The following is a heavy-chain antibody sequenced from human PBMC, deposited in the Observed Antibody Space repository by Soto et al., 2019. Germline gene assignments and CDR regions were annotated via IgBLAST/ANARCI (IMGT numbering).Heavy chain of an antibody. CDR1: GFSLSTSGVG. V-gene: IGHV2-5*02. CDR3: AHMTYYFDY. J-gene: IGHJ4*02. CDR2: IYGDDDK. Sequence: QITLKESGPTLVKPTQTLTLTCTFSGFSLSTSGVGVGWIRQPPGKALEWLALIYGDDDKHYSPSLKSRLTITTDTSKNQVVLTMTNMDPVDTATYYCAHMTYYFDYWGQGTLVTVSS.